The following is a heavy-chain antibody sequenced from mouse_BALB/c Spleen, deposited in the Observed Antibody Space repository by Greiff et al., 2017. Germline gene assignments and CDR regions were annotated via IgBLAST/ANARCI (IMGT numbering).Heavy chain of an antibody. CDR3: ERVGIYAMDY. Sequence: VKLMESGAELVRPGVSVKISCKGSGYTFTDYAMHWVKQSHAKSLEWIGVISTYYGDASYNQKFKGKSTMTVDKSSSTAYMELARLTSVDSAIYYCERVGIYAMDYWGQGTSVTVAA. V-gene: IGHV1S137*01. CDR1: GYTFTDYA. J-gene: IGHJ4*01. CDR2: ISTYYGDA.